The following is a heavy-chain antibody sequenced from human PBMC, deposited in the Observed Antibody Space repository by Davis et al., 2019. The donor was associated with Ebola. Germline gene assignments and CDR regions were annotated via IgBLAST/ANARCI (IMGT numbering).Heavy chain of an antibody. Sequence: PGGSLRLSCAASGFTFSSYAMSWVRQAPGKGLEWVSAISGSGGSTYYADSVKGRFTISRDNAKNSLYLQMNSLRAEDTAVYYCARGYYGGKPNYFDYWGQGTLVTVSS. V-gene: IGHV3-23*01. CDR1: GFTFSSYA. D-gene: IGHD4-23*01. J-gene: IGHJ4*02. CDR2: ISGSGGST. CDR3: ARGYYGGKPNYFDY.